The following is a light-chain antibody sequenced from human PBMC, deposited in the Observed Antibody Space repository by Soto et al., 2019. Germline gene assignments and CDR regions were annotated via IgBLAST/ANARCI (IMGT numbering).Light chain of an antibody. CDR2: EVT. CDR3: SSYTDSNDFVL. Sequence: QSVLTQPPSASGSPGQTVTISCTGTSSDVGTYNYVSWYQQHPGKAPKLMIFEVTKRPSGIPDRFSGSKSGNTASLTVSGLQTDDEADYYCSSYTDSNDFVLFGGGTKVTVL. J-gene: IGLJ2*01. V-gene: IGLV2-8*01. CDR1: SSDVGTYNY.